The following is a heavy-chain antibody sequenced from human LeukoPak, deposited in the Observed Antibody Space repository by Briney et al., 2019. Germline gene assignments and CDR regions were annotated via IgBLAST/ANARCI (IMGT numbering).Heavy chain of an antibody. J-gene: IGHJ4*02. V-gene: IGHV3-7*01. D-gene: IGHD2-8*01. CDR1: GFTFSSYW. CDR2: IKQDGSEK. Sequence: GGSLRLSCAASGFTFSSYWMSWVRQAPGKGLEWVANIKQDGSEKYYVDSVKGRFTISRDNAKNSLYLQMNSLRAEDTAVYYCARELMVYASAFFDYWGQGTLVTVSS. CDR3: ARELMVYASAFFDY.